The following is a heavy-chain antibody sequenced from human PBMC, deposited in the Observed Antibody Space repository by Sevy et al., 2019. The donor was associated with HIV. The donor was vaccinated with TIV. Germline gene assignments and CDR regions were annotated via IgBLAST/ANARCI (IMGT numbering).Heavy chain of an antibody. Sequence: GGSLRLSCAASGLTLTTTGMSWVRQAPGKGLEWVAGVTSDGTTYYADSVRDRLTVSGDNSKNKLYHQRNSLRADDTAVFYCAGGDTTMITDLDYWGQGTLVTVSS. CDR3: AGGDTTMITDLDY. CDR1: GLTLTTTG. J-gene: IGHJ4*02. V-gene: IGHV3-23*01. D-gene: IGHD3-16*01. CDR2: VTSDGTT.